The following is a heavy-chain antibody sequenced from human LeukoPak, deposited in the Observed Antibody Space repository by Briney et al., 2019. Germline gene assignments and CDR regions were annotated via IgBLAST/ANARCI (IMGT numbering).Heavy chain of an antibody. CDR1: GFTFSSYA. CDR3: ARDWFDP. J-gene: IGHJ5*02. CDR2: ISYDGSNK. Sequence: GGSLRLSCAASGFTFSSYAMHWVRQAPGKGLEWVAVISYDGSNKYYADSVKGRFTISRDNSKNTLYLQMNSLRAEDTAVYYCARDWFDPWGQGTLVTVSS. V-gene: IGHV3-30-3*01.